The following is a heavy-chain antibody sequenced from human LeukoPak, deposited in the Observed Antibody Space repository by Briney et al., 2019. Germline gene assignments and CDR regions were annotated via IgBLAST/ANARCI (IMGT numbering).Heavy chain of an antibody. D-gene: IGHD5-18*01. J-gene: IGHJ5*02. CDR2: INHSGST. V-gene: IGHV4-34*01. Sequence: PSETLSLTCPVYGGSFIGYYWSWLRQPPGKGLEWIGQINHSGSTNYNPSLKSRVTIPLDPSKNQYSLKLSSVTAANPAAYFFARLQQDTGFDPWGQGTLVSVSS. CDR1: GGSFIGYY. CDR3: ARLQQDTGFDP.